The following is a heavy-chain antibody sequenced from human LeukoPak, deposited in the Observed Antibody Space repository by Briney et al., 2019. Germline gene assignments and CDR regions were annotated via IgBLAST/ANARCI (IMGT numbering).Heavy chain of an antibody. CDR1: GGTFSSYA. D-gene: IGHD2-2*01. J-gene: IGHJ5*02. Sequence: ASVKVSCKASGGTFSSYAISWVRQAPGQGLEWMGGIIPIFGTANYAQKFQGRVTITTDESTSTAYMELSSLRSEDTAVYYCAAGGTSSTRPNWFDPWGQGTLVTVSS. V-gene: IGHV1-69*05. CDR2: IIPIFGTA. CDR3: AAGGTSSTRPNWFDP.